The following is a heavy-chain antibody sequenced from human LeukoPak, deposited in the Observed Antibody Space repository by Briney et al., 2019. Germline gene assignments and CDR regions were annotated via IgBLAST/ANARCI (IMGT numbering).Heavy chain of an antibody. Sequence: GGSLRLSCATSGFNFDRNTIHWVRQAPGKGLEWVSLAGWAGGTTYYSDSVRGRFTISRDSGKNSVYLQMNSLTTDDTAFYFCAKELDTMFFDYWGQGALVTVSS. J-gene: IGHJ4*02. D-gene: IGHD5-18*01. CDR3: AKELDTMFFDY. CDR1: GFNFDRNT. V-gene: IGHV3-43*01. CDR2: AGWAGGTT.